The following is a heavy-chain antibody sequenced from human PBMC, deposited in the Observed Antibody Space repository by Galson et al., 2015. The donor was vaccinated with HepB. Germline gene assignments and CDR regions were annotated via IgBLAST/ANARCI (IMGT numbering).Heavy chain of an antibody. D-gene: IGHD2-8*02. CDR1: GYSFTSYW. V-gene: IGHV5-51*01. J-gene: IGHJ5*02. CDR3: ARQVVGYCTGGVCPHNWFDP. CDR2: IYPGDSDT. Sequence: QSGAEVKKPGESLKISCKGSGYSFTSYWIGWVRQMPGKGLEWMGIIYPGDSDTRYSPSFQGQVTISADKSISTAYLQWSSLKASDTAMYYCARQVVGYCTGGVCPHNWFDPWGQGTLVTVSS.